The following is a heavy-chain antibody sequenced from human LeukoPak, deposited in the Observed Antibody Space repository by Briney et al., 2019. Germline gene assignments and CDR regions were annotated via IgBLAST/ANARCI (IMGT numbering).Heavy chain of an antibody. CDR2: IYYSGST. J-gene: IGHJ4*02. V-gene: IGHV4-34*01. CDR1: GGSFSDFH. D-gene: IGHD3-16*01. CDR3: ASWGRFEVG. Sequence: PSETLSLTCAVYGGSFSDFHWSWIRQPPGKGLEWIGSIYYSGSTYYNPSLKSRVTISVDTSKNQFSLKLSSVTAADTAVYYCASWGRFEVGWGQGTLVTVSS.